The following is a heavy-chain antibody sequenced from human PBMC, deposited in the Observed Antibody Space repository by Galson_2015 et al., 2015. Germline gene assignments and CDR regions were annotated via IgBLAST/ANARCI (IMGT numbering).Heavy chain of an antibody. CDR2: IYHSGST. V-gene: IGHV4-4*02. CDR1: GGSISRSNW. Sequence: ETLSLTCAVSGGSISRSNWWSWVRQPPGKGLEWIGEIYHSGSTNYNPSLKSRVTISVDKSKNQFSLKLSSVTAADTAVYYCARGRSTVTTGAYFDYWGQGTLVTVSS. D-gene: IGHD4-17*01. J-gene: IGHJ4*02. CDR3: ARGRSTVTTGAYFDY.